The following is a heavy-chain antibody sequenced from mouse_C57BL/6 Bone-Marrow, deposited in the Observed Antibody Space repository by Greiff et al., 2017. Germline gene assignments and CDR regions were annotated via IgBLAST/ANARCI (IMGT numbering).Heavy chain of an antibody. Sequence: QVQLQQSGAELVRPGTSVKVSCKASGYAFTNYLIEWVKQRPGQGLEWIGVINPGSGGTNYNEKFKGKATLTADKSSSTAYMQLSSLTSEDSAVYFCARLTAQATWFAYWGQGTLVTVSA. V-gene: IGHV1-54*01. CDR1: GYAFTNYL. J-gene: IGHJ3*01. CDR3: ARLTAQATWFAY. D-gene: IGHD3-2*02. CDR2: INPGSGGT.